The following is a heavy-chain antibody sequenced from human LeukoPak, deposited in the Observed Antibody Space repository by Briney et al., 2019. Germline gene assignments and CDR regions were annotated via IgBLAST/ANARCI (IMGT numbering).Heavy chain of an antibody. CDR1: GGSISSGDYY. CDR3: ARDLSMVRGVLDY. J-gene: IGHJ4*02. D-gene: IGHD3-10*01. Sequence: ASETLSLTCTVSGGSISSGDYYWSWVRQPPGKGLEWIGYIYYSGSTYYNPSLKSRVTISVGTSKNQFSLKLSSVTAADTAVYYCARDLSMVRGVLDYWGQGTLVTVSS. CDR2: IYYSGST. V-gene: IGHV4-30-4*01.